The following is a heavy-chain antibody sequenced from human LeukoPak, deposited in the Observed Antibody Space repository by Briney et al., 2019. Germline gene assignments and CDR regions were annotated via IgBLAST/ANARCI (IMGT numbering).Heavy chain of an antibody. CDR2: ISAYNGNT. CDR1: GYTFTSYG. Sequence: ASVKVSCKASGYTFTSYGISWVRQAPGQGLEWMGWISAYNGNTNYAQKLEGRVTMTTDTSTSTAYMELRSLRSDDTAVYYCARVFIYSSGWGYYYYYYMDVWGKGTTVTVSS. J-gene: IGHJ6*03. V-gene: IGHV1-18*01. D-gene: IGHD6-19*01. CDR3: ARVFIYSSGWGYYYYYYMDV.